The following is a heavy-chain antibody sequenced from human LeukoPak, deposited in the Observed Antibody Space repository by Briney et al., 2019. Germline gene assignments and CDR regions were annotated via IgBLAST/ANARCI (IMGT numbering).Heavy chain of an antibody. D-gene: IGHD1-26*01. CDR1: GFTFSSYA. CDR2: ISGSGGST. CDR3: AKGASGSYHTPYDY. J-gene: IGHJ4*02. V-gene: IGHV3-23*01. Sequence: GGSLRLSCAASGFTFSSYAMSWVRQALGKGLEWVSDISGSGGSTYYADSVKGRFTISRDNSKNTLYLQMNSLRAEDTAVYYCAKGASGSYHTPYDYWGQGTLVTVSS.